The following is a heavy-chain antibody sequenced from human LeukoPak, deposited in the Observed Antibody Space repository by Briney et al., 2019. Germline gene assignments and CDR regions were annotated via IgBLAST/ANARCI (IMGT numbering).Heavy chain of an antibody. CDR1: GFTFSSYA. CDR3: ARGGDGYNPNWFDP. CDR2: ISYDGSNK. V-gene: IGHV3-30-3*01. Sequence: GGSLRLSCAASGFTFSSYAMHWVRQAPGKGLEWVAVISYDGSNKYYADSVKGRFTISRDNSKNTLYLQMNSLRAEDTAVYYCARGGDGYNPNWFDPWGQGTLVTVSS. J-gene: IGHJ5*02. D-gene: IGHD5-24*01.